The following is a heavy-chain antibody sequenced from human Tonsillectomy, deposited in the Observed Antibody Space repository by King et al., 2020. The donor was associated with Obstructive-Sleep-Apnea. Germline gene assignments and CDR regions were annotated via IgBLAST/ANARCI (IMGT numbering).Heavy chain of an antibody. V-gene: IGHV5-51*01. J-gene: IGHJ4*02. CDR1: GFSFTTYL. CDR2: IYPGDSFT. Sequence: QLVQSGAEVKKPGESLKISCKGSGFSFTTYLIGWVRQVPGKGLEWMGIIYPGDSFTRYSPSFQGQVTIPADKSISTAYLQWSSRKASDTAMYYCARGAAAGTYFDSWGQETLVTVSS. CDR3: ARGAAAGTYFDS. D-gene: IGHD6-13*01.